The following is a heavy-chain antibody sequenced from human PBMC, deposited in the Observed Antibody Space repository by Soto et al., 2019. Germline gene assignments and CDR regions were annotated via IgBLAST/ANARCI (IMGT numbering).Heavy chain of an antibody. CDR1: GYSFTSYG. D-gene: IGHD3-16*01. CDR3: GEGAGNGSGGRRFDN. CDR2: TVAGSGNR. V-gene: IGHV1-18*01. Sequence: QVQLMQSGAEVTKPGASVRLSCKTSGYSFTSYGLSWVRQAPGQGLEWMGWTVAGSGNRIYAQKFQDRINMNTDTTTNTGYMGLGNLRAEGSGLYLWGEGAGNGSGGRRFDNWGQGTLVTVSS. J-gene: IGHJ4*02.